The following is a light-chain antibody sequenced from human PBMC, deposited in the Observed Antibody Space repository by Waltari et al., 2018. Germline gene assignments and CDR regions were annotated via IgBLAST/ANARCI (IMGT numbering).Light chain of an antibody. J-gene: IGKJ1*01. CDR3: QQRSNWRWT. V-gene: IGKV3-11*01. CDR1: QSVSSY. Sequence: EIVLTQSPATLSLSPGDRATLPCRASQSVSSYLAWYQQKPGQAPRLLIYDASNRATGIPARFSSSGSGTDFTLTISSLEPEDFAVYYCQQRSNWRWTFGQGTKVEIK. CDR2: DAS.